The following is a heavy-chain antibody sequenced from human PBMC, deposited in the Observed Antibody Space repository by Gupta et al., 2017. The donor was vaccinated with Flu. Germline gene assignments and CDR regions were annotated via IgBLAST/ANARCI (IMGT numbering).Heavy chain of an antibody. CDR3: ARASSMVRGVRYYYYYGMDV. D-gene: IGHD3-10*01. CDR2: IWYDGSNK. J-gene: IGHJ6*02. CDR1: GFTFSSYG. V-gene: IGHV3-33*01. Sequence: QVQLVESGGGVVQPGRSLRLSCAASGFTFSSYGMHWVRQAPGKGLEGVAVIWYDGSNKYYADSVKGRFTISRDNSKNTLYLQMNSLRAEDTAVYYCARASSMVRGVRYYYYYGMDVWGQGTTVTVAS.